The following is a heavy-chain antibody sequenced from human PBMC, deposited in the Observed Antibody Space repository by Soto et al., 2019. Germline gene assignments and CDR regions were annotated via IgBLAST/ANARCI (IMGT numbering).Heavy chain of an antibody. Sequence: EVQLVESGGGLVQPGGSLRLSCAASGFTFNTYWMSWVRQAPGKGLQCVANIKEDGSGKYYVDSAKGRFTISRDNAMNSLYLKMNSLRPEDTAVYYCAREATVAQLDYWGQGTLVTVSS. D-gene: IGHD4-4*01. CDR1: GFTFNTYW. CDR2: IKEDGSGK. CDR3: AREATVAQLDY. V-gene: IGHV3-7*01. J-gene: IGHJ4*02.